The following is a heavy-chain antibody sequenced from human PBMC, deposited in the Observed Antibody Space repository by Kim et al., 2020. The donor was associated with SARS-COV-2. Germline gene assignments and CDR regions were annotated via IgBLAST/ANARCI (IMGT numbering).Heavy chain of an antibody. V-gene: IGHV3-48*02. J-gene: IGHJ6*02. D-gene: IGHD3-16*02. Sequence: GGSLRLSCAASGFTFSSYAMNWVRQAPGKGLEWLSYISSDSTTTYYADSVKGRVTMSRDNAKNSLYLHMNSLRDEDTAVYYCARDRHVYDNVWGSYRYTTNSGLDVWGQGTTVTVSS. CDR1: GFTFSSYA. CDR2: ISSDSTTT. CDR3: ARDRHVYDNVWGSYRYTTNSGLDV.